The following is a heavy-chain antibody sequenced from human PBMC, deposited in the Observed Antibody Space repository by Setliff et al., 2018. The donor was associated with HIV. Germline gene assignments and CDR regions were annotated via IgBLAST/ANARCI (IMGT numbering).Heavy chain of an antibody. Sequence: ASVKVSCKSSGYTFTAYYIHWVRQARGQGLEWMGWISAYNGHTNYAQKLQGRVTMTTDTSTSTAYMELRTLRSDDTAVYYCATSSRIYYYSYMDVWGKGTTVTV. CDR3: ATSSRIYYYSYMDV. J-gene: IGHJ6*03. D-gene: IGHD2-2*01. CDR1: GYTFTAYY. V-gene: IGHV1-18*04. CDR2: ISAYNGHT.